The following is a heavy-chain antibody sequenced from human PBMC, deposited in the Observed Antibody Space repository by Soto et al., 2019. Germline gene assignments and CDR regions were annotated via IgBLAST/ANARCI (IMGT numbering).Heavy chain of an antibody. J-gene: IGHJ4*02. CDR3: ARERNLPTPSRYDYIWGSYREVVYYFDY. V-gene: IGHV4-59*01. CDR1: GGSISSYY. CDR2: IYYSGST. D-gene: IGHD3-16*02. Sequence: SETLSLTCTVSGGSISSYYWSWIRQPPGKGLEWIGYIYYSGSTNYNPSLKSRVTISVDTSKNQFSLKLSSVTAADTAVYYCARERNLPTPSRYDYIWGSYREVVYYFDYWGQGTLVTVSS.